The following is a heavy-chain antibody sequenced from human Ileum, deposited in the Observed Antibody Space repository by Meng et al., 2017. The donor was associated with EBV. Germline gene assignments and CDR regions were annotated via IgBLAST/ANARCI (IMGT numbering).Heavy chain of an antibody. CDR2: VVYSGPT. CDR1: GGSISSSSYY. CDR3: ARHHHSPTFDY. J-gene: IGHJ4*02. V-gene: IGHV4-39*01. D-gene: IGHD1-14*01. Sequence: HLLASGPSLVSPSVTLSLTFTVSGGSISSSSYYWAWIRQPPGEGLEWIGSVVYSGPTYYTSSLKSRVSISVDTSKNQFSLKLSSVTAADTAVYYCARHHHSPTFDYWGQGTLVTVSS.